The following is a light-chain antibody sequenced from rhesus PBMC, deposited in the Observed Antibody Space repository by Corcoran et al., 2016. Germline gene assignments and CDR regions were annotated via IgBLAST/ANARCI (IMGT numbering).Light chain of an antibody. CDR2: EAS. CDR1: QGITND. Sequence: DIQMTQSPSSLSASLGDRVTITCRASQGITNDLAWYQQKRGETPELLIFEASSLQSGIPSRFSGSGSGTDFTLTISRLQPEYFATYYCQHYYSIPYSFGQGTKVEIK. J-gene: IGKJ2*01. CDR3: QHYYSIPYS. V-gene: IGKV1-25*01.